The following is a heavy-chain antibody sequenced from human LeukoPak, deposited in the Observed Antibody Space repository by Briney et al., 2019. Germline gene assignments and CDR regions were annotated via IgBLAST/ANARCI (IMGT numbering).Heavy chain of an antibody. Sequence: GGSLRLSCAVSGFTFNRCWMNWARQAPGKGLEWVAHINPDGRDTYYVDSVKGRSTISRDNAQNSMYLQMNSLRVEDTAVYYCTSWGDTTAEYFQRWGQGTLVTVSS. CDR2: INPDGRDT. CDR3: TSWGDTTAEYFQR. J-gene: IGHJ1*01. V-gene: IGHV3-7*01. CDR1: GFTFNRCW. D-gene: IGHD2-21*02.